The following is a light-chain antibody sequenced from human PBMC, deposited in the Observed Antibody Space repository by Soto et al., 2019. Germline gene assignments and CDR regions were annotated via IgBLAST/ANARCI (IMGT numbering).Light chain of an antibody. J-gene: IGKJ1*01. CDR3: QHYNSYSEA. V-gene: IGKV1-5*03. Sequence: DIQMTQSPSTLSGSVGDRVTITCRASQTISSWLAWYQQKPGKAPKLLIYKASTLKSGVPSRFSGSGSGTEFTLTIGSLQPDDFASYYCQHYNSYSEAFGQGTKV. CDR1: QTISSW. CDR2: KAS.